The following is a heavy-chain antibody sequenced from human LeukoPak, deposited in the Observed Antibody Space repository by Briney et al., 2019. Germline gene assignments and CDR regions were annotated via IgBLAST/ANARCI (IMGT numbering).Heavy chain of an antibody. CDR1: GGSISSGGYY. D-gene: IGHD3-16*01. CDR3: ARGGDQRGFDY. J-gene: IGHJ4*02. CDR2: IYDSGTT. Sequence: TSETLSLTCIVSGGSISSGGYYWSWIRQHPGKGLEWIGYIYDSGTTYYNPSLKSRVSISVDTSKNQFSLKLSSVTAADTAVYYCARGGDQRGFDYWGQGTLVTVSS. V-gene: IGHV4-31*03.